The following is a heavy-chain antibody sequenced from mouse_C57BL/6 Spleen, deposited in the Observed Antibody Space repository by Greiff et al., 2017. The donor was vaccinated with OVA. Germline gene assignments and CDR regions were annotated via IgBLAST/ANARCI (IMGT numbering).Heavy chain of an antibody. D-gene: IGHD3-3*01. J-gene: IGHJ1*03. Sequence: QVQLQQPGAELVKPGASVKMSCKASGYTFTSYWITWVKQRPGQGLEWIGDIYPGSGSTTSNEKFKSKATLTVDTSSSKAYMQLSSLTSEDSAVYYGAREGRRYCDVWGTGTTVTVAS. CDR3: AREGRRYCDV. CDR1: GYTFTSYW. CDR2: IYPGSGST. V-gene: IGHV1-55*01.